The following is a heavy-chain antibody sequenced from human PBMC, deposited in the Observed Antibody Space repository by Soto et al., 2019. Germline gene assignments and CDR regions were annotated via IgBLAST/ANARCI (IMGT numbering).Heavy chain of an antibody. D-gene: IGHD6-13*01. J-gene: IGHJ5*02. V-gene: IGHV1-3*01. Sequence: ASVKVSCKASGYTFTSYAMHWVRQAPGQRLEWMGWINAGNGNTKYSQKFQGRVTITRDTSASTAYMELSSLRSEDTAVYYCAREPPYSSSWCRRRTTTGIWFDPWGQGTLVTVSS. CDR3: AREPPYSSSWCRRRTTTGIWFDP. CDR2: INAGNGNT. CDR1: GYTFTSYA.